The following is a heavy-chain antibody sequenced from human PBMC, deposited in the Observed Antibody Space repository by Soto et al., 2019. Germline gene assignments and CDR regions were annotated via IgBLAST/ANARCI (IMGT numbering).Heavy chain of an antibody. CDR3: AREGVAPYYYYGMDV. Sequence: ASVKVSCKASGYTFTGYYMRWVRQAPGQGLEWMGRISTYNGDTNYAQTFQGRVTMTTDTSTSTVHMEVRSLRSDDTAVYYCAREGVAPYYYYGMDVWGQGTPVTVSS. J-gene: IGHJ6*02. V-gene: IGHV1-18*04. CDR2: ISTYNGDT. CDR1: GYTFTGYY. D-gene: IGHD5-12*01.